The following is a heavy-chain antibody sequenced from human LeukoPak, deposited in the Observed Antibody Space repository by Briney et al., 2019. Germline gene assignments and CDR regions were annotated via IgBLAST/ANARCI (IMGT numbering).Heavy chain of an antibody. D-gene: IGHD6-13*01. CDR2: LNPSGGSS. CDR1: GYTVTSYY. J-gene: IGHJ4*02. Sequence: ASVKVTCKASGYTVTSYYMHWVRQAPGQGLEWMGILNPSGGSSSYAQKFQGRATLTRATSTSTVYMELSSLRSEDTAVYYCASGVQELDYWGQGTLVTVSS. CDR3: ASGVQELDY. V-gene: IGHV1-46*03.